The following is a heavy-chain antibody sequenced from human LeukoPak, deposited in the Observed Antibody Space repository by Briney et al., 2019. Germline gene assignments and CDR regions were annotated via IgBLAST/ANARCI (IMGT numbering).Heavy chain of an antibody. V-gene: IGHV3-74*01. CDR1: GFTFSSYW. D-gene: IGHD5-12*01. CDR2: INSDGSST. CDR3: ARVAIVATIFPKWFDP. Sequence: GGSLRLSCAASGFTFSSYWMHWVRQAPGKGLVWVSRINSDGSSTSYADSVKGRFTISRDNAKNSLYLQMNSLRAEDTAVYYCARVAIVATIFPKWFDPRGQGTLVTVSS. J-gene: IGHJ5*02.